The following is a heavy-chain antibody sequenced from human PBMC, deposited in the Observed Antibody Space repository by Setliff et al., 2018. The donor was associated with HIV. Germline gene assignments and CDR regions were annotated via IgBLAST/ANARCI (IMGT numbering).Heavy chain of an antibody. CDR2: IYFSERP. CDR3: ARHVPSVPVTTKTPLAY. V-gene: IGHV4-39*01. Sequence: PSETLSLTCSVSGTPIDDASYYWAWIRQPPGKGLEWIGSIYFSERPYYNPSLSSRVTISVDTSTNQVSLWLSSVTAADTAVYYCARHVPSVPVTTKTPLAYWGQGVLVTVSS. J-gene: IGHJ4*02. CDR1: GTPIDDASYY. D-gene: IGHD4-17*01.